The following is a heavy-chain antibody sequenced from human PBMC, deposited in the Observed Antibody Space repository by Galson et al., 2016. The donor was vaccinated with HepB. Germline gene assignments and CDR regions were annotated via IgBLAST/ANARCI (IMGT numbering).Heavy chain of an antibody. Sequence: SLRLSCATSGFAFSTYAMHWVRQAPGKGLEWVAVISFDGTNKYYAEYVKGRFTISRDTSKNTVSLKMTSLGGEDTAGYYCASGASGTTHGPNWFDPWGQGTRVTVAS. J-gene: IGHJ5*02. V-gene: IGHV3-30-3*02. CDR3: ASGASGTTHGPNWFDP. CDR1: GFAFSTYA. CDR2: ISFDGTNK. D-gene: IGHD1-1*01.